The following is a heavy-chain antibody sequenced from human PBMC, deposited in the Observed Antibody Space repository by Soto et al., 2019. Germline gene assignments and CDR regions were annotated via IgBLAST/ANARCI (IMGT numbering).Heavy chain of an antibody. D-gene: IGHD5-18*01. CDR2: IYYSGST. J-gene: IGHJ4*02. CDR3: ARVDTAMVVYY. CDR1: AGSISSYY. V-gene: IGHV4-59*01. Sequence: SETLSLTCTVSAGSISSYYWSFIRLPPGKALEGIGFIYYSGSTNYDPSLKSRVTISVYTSNNQFSLKLSSVTAADTAVYYCARVDTAMVVYYWGQRTLVTVSS.